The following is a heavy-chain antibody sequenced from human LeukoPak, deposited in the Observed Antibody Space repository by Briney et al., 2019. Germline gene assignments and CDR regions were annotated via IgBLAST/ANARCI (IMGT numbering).Heavy chain of an antibody. V-gene: IGHV3-23*01. D-gene: IGHD3-10*01. Sequence: PGGSLRLSCADSGFTFSSYAMSWVRQAPGKGLEWVSAISGSGGSTYYADSVKGRFTISRDNSKNTLYLQMNSLRAEDTAVYYCATTPLWFGELPDDYWGQGTLVTVSS. CDR1: GFTFSSYA. CDR2: ISGSGGST. CDR3: ATTPLWFGELPDDY. J-gene: IGHJ4*02.